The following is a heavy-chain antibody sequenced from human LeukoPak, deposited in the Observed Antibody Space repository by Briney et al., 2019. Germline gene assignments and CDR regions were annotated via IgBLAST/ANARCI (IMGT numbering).Heavy chain of an antibody. CDR2: ISYDGSNK. V-gene: IGHV3-30*04. CDR3: AREYTMVRGVIPFDY. D-gene: IGHD3-10*01. Sequence: GGSLRLSCAASGFTFSSYAMHWVRQAPGKGLEWVAVISYDGSNKYYADSVKGRFTISRDNSKNTLYLQMNSLRAEDTAVYYCAREYTMVRGVIPFDYWGQGTLVTVCS. CDR1: GFTFSSYA. J-gene: IGHJ4*02.